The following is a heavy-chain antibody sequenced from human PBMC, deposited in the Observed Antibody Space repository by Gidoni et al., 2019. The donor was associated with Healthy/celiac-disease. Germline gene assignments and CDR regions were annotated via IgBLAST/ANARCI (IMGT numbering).Heavy chain of an antibody. Sequence: QVQLVESGGGLVKPGGSLRLSCAASGFTFSDYYMSWIRKAPGKGLGWVSYISSSGSTIYYADSVKGRFTISRDNAKNSLYLQMNSLRAEDTAVYYCARVHYCSSTSCYVGWGLGAPYFDYWGQGTLVTVSS. J-gene: IGHJ4*02. D-gene: IGHD2-2*01. CDR3: ARVHYCSSTSCYVGWGLGAPYFDY. CDR1: GFTFSDYY. CDR2: ISSSGSTI. V-gene: IGHV3-11*01.